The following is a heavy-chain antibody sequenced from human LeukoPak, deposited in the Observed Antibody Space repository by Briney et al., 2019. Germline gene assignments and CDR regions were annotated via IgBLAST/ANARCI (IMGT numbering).Heavy chain of an antibody. D-gene: IGHD6-19*01. Sequence: PGGSLRLSCAASGFTFSSYTMHWVRQAPGKGLEWVAVISYDGSNKYYAESVKGRFTISRDNSKNTLYLQMTSLRAEDTAVYYCATEGYSSGWHIDYWGQGTLVTVSS. CDR3: ATEGYSSGWHIDY. CDR2: ISYDGSNK. V-gene: IGHV3-30*14. J-gene: IGHJ4*02. CDR1: GFTFSSYT.